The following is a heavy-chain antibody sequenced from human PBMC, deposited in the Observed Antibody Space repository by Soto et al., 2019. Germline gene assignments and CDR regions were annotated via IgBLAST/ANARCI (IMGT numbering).Heavy chain of an antibody. D-gene: IGHD2-15*01. CDR1: GFTVSSNY. CDR2: IYSGGST. Sequence: GGSLRLSCAASGFTVSSNYMSWVRQAPGKGLEWVSVIYSGGSTYYADSVKGRFTISRHNSKNTLYLQMNSLRAEDTAVYYCAREYCSGGSCHGAFDIWGQGTMVTVSS. J-gene: IGHJ3*02. V-gene: IGHV3-53*04. CDR3: AREYCSGGSCHGAFDI.